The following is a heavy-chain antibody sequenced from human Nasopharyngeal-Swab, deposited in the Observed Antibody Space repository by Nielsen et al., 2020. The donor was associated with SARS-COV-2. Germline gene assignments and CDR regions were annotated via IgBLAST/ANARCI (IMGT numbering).Heavy chain of an antibody. V-gene: IGHV4-4*02. Sequence: SETLSLTCAVSGGPISSSNWWSWVRQPPGKGLEWIGEIYHSGSTNYNPSLKSRVTISVDKSKNQFSLKLSSVTAADTAVYYCARVSRQGDYFDYWGQGTLVTVSS. CDR3: ARVSRQGDYFDY. CDR2: IYHSGST. J-gene: IGHJ4*02. CDR1: GGPISSSNW.